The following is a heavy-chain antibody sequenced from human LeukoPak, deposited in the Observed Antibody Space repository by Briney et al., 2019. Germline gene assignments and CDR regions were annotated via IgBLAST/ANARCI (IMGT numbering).Heavy chain of an antibody. CDR1: GGSFSGYY. CDR3: ARASSSCLNDY. D-gene: IGHD6-13*01. J-gene: IGHJ4*02. Sequence: SETLSLTCAVYGGSFSGYYWSWIRQPPGKGLEWIGEINHSGSTNYNPSLKSRVTISVDTSKNQFSLKLSSVTAADTAVYYCARASSSCLNDYWGQGTLVTVSS. CDR2: INHSGST. V-gene: IGHV4-34*01.